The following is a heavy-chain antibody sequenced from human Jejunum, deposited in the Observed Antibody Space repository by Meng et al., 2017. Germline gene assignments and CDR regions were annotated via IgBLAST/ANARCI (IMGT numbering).Heavy chain of an antibody. Sequence: GESLKISCAAPGFTFSSFEMNWFRQAPGKGLEWVSYISNSATTMSYAASVKGRFTISRDNAKNSLYLLMNSLRPEDTAVYYCARGPCTSTSCYGLDYWGQGTLVTVSS. CDR3: ARGPCTSTSCYGLDY. CDR2: ISNSATTM. D-gene: IGHD2-2*01. J-gene: IGHJ4*02. CDR1: GFTFSSFE. V-gene: IGHV3-48*03.